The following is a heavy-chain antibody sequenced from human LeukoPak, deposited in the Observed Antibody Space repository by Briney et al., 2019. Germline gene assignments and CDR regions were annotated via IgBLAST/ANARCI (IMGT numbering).Heavy chain of an antibody. D-gene: IGHD3-10*01. CDR1: GYSISSGYY. J-gene: IGHJ5*02. Sequence: SETLSLTCAVSGYSISSGYYWGWIRQPPGKGLEWIGEINHSGSTNYNPSLKSRVTISVDTSKNQFSLKLSSVTAADTAVYYCARGVLLWFGPRGAFDPWGQGTLVTVSS. V-gene: IGHV4-38-2*01. CDR3: ARGVLLWFGPRGAFDP. CDR2: INHSGST.